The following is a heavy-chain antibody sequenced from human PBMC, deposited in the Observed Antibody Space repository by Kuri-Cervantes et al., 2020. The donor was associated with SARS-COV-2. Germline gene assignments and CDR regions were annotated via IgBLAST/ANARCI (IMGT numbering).Heavy chain of an antibody. D-gene: IGHD3-3*01. Sequence: PETLSLTCAVYGGSFSGYYWSWIRQPPGKGLEWIGEINHSGSTNYNPSLKSRVTISVDTSKNQFSLKLSSVTAADTAVYYCARGRLVRTTVGVVPYRMDVWGQGTTVTVSS. J-gene: IGHJ6*02. CDR2: INHSGST. V-gene: IGHV4-34*01. CDR1: GGSFSGYY. CDR3: ARGRLVRTTVGVVPYRMDV.